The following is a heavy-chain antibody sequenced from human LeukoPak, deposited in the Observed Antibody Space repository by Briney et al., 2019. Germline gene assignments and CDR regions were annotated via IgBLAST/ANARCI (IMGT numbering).Heavy chain of an antibody. CDR3: ARDYKPGIYYGSGSNYFDY. J-gene: IGHJ4*02. D-gene: IGHD3-10*01. Sequence: SETLSLTRTVSGCSISSYNWSWIRQPPGKGLEWIGRIYTSGSTNYNPSLKSRVTMSVDTSKNQFSLKLSSVTAADTAVDYCARDYKPGIYYGSGSNYFDYWGQGTLVTVSS. CDR1: GCSISSYN. CDR2: IYTSGST. V-gene: IGHV4-4*07.